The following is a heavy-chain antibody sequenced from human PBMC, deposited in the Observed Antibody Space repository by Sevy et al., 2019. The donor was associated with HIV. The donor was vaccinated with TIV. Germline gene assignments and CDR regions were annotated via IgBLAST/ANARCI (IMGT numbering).Heavy chain of an antibody. V-gene: IGHV4-59*01. CDR1: GGSISSYY. CDR3: ARELISGRYYGMDV. Sequence: SETLSLTCTVSGGSISSYYWNWIRQSPGKGLEWIGYIYCTGSTNYNPSLKSRVTISVDTSKNQFSLKLTSVTAVDTAVYYCARELISGRYYGMDVWGQGTTVTVSS. D-gene: IGHD6-19*01. CDR2: IYCTGST. J-gene: IGHJ6*02.